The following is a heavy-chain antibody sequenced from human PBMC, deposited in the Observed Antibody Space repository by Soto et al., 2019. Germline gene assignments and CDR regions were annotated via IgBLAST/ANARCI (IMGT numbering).Heavy chain of an antibody. CDR3: ARWIQSIAVAGTDYFDY. J-gene: IGHJ4*02. CDR1: GYSFTSYW. D-gene: IGHD6-19*01. Sequence: GESLKISCKGSGYSFTSYWIGWVRQMPGKGLEWMGIIYPGDSDTRYSPSFQGQVTISADKSISTAYLQWSSLKASDTAMYYCARWIQSIAVAGTDYFDYWGQGTLVTVSS. V-gene: IGHV5-51*01. CDR2: IYPGDSDT.